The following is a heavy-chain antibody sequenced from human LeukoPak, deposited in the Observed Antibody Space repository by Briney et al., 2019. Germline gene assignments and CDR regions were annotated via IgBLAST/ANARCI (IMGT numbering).Heavy chain of an antibody. CDR3: AKKWGYGWNYPFDY. V-gene: IGHV3-23*01. Sequence: GGSLRLSCAASGFTFSSYAMSWVRQAPGEGLEWVSAISGSGGSTYYADSVKGRFTISRDNSKDTLYLQMNSLRAEDTAVYYCAKKWGYGWNYPFDYWGQGTLVTVSS. J-gene: IGHJ4*02. D-gene: IGHD1-7*01. CDR1: GFTFSSYA. CDR2: ISGSGGST.